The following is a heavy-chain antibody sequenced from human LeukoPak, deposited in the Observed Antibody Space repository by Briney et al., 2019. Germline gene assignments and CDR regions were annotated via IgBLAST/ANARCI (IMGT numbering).Heavy chain of an antibody. CDR2: IYWNDDK. D-gene: IGHD6-6*01. CDR1: GFSLSTSGVG. Sequence: SGPTLVNPTQTPTLTCTFSGFSLSTSGVGVGWIRQPPGKALEWLALIYWNDDKRYSPSLKSRLTITKDTSKKQVVLTMTNMDPVDTATYTCARRGSSSSFDYWGQGTLVTVSS. CDR3: ARRGSSSSFDY. J-gene: IGHJ4*02. V-gene: IGHV2-5*01.